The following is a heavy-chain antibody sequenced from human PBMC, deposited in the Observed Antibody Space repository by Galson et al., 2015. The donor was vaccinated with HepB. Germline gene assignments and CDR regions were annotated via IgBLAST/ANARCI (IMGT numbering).Heavy chain of an antibody. J-gene: IGHJ4*02. V-gene: IGHV3-33*01. CDR3: ARDGGSGEALYYSDY. CDR1: GFTFSSYG. CDR2: IWYDGSNK. D-gene: IGHD6-25*01. Sequence: SLRLSCAASGFTFSSYGMHWVRQAPGKGLEWVAVIWYDGSNKYYADSVKGRFTISRDNSKNTLYLQMNSLRAEDTAVYYCARDGGSGEALYYSDYWGQGTLVTVSS.